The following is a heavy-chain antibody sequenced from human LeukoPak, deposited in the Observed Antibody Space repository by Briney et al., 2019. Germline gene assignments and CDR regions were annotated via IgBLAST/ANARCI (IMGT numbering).Heavy chain of an antibody. CDR1: GGTFSGYA. D-gene: IGHD2-2*01. CDR3: ARAYCSSTSCYPFDY. Sequence: SVKVSCKASGGTFSGYAISWVRQAPGQGLEWMGGIIPIFGTANYAQKFQGRVTITADESTSTAYMELSSLRSEDTAVYYCARAYCSSTSCYPFDYWGQGTLVTVSS. V-gene: IGHV1-69*13. J-gene: IGHJ4*02. CDR2: IIPIFGTA.